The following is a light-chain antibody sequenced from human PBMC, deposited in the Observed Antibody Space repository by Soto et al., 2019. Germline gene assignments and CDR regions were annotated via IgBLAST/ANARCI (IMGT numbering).Light chain of an antibody. CDR2: SAS. CDR3: QQASSFPLT. J-gene: IGKJ4*01. CDR1: QPISSW. Sequence: QVTQSPSSVSASVGDRVTITCRASQPISSWLAWYQQKPGQPPNLLIYSASTLRSRVPSRFSDSESGTLYTLTITNLQPEDFATSYCQQASSFPLTFGGGTKVEVK. V-gene: IGKV1-12*01.